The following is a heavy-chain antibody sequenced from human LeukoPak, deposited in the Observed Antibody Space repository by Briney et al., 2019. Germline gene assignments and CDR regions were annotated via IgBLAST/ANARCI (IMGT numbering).Heavy chain of an antibody. J-gene: IGHJ4*02. CDR2: IYSGGST. CDR3: ARVPGDHNYFDY. Sequence: GGSLRLSCADPGFTVSSNSMSWVRQAPGKGLEWVSFIYSGGSTYYADSVKGRFTISRDNSKNTLYLQMNSLRAEDTAVYYGARVPGDHNYFDYWGQGTLVTVSS. D-gene: IGHD7-27*01. V-gene: IGHV3-53*01. CDR1: GFTVSSNS.